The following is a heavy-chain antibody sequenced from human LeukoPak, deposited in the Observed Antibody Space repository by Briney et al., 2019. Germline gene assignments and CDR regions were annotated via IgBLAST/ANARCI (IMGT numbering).Heavy chain of an antibody. J-gene: IGHJ5*02. CDR2: IHHSGST. CDR3: ARQQSDTSLFDP. V-gene: IGHV4-38-2*02. CDR1: GYSISSGYY. Sequence: SETLSLTCTVSGYSISSGYYWGWIRQPPGKGLEWFGSIHHSGSTYYNPSLKSRVTISVDTSKNQFSLKLSSVTAADTGVYFCARQQSDTSLFDPWGQGTLVTVSS. D-gene: IGHD2-21*02.